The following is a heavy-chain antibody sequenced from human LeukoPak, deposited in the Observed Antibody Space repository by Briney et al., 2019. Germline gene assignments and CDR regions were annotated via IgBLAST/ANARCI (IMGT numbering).Heavy chain of an antibody. CDR2: IGTAGDT. CDR3: ARVGDGWTLDY. Sequence: GGSLRLSCAASGFTFSSYAMHWVRQATGKGLEWVSAIGTAGDTYYPGSVKGRFTISRENAKNSLYLQMTSLRAGDTAVYYCARVGDGWTLDYWGQGTLVTVSS. CDR1: GFTFSSYA. J-gene: IGHJ4*02. V-gene: IGHV3-13*01. D-gene: IGHD3-16*01.